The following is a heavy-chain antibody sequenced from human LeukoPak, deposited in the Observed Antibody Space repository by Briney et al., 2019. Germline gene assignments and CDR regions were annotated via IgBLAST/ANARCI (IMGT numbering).Heavy chain of an antibody. J-gene: IGHJ4*02. V-gene: IGHV3-23*01. D-gene: IGHD1-26*01. Sequence: GGSLRLSCAASGFTFSSFAMNWVRQAPGKGLEWVSGITDSGDNTYYADSVKGRFTISRDNSNNMVYLQMNSLRAEDTAKYYCAKAAGGTYYRVFDYWGQGILVTVSS. CDR3: AKAAGGTYYRVFDY. CDR2: ITDSGDNT. CDR1: GFTFSSFA.